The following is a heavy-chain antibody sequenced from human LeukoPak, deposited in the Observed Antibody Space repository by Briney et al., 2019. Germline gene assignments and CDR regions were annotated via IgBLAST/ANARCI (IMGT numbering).Heavy chain of an antibody. CDR2: IWYDGSNK. Sequence: GGSLRLSCAASGFTFSSYGMHWVRQAPGKGLEWVAVIWYDGSNKYYADSVKGRFTISRDNSKNTLYLQMNSLRAEDTAVYYCAREGKGQYSSNGTHIFVYYYGMDVWGQGTTVTVSS. J-gene: IGHJ6*02. V-gene: IGHV3-33*01. D-gene: IGHD6-13*01. CDR3: AREGKGQYSSNGTHIFVYYYGMDV. CDR1: GFTFSSYG.